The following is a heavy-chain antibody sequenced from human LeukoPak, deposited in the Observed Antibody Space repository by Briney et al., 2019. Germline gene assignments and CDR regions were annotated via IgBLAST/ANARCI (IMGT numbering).Heavy chain of an antibody. CDR1: GFTFSGSA. Sequence: PGGSLRLSCAASGFTFSGSAMHWVRQASGKGLEWVGRIRSKANSYATAYAASVKGRFTISRDDSKNTAYLQMNSLKTEDTAVYYCTRPGSGCPDGSGSYCDYWGQGTLVTVSS. D-gene: IGHD3-10*01. CDR3: TRPGSGCPDGSGSYCDY. V-gene: IGHV3-73*01. J-gene: IGHJ4*02. CDR2: IRSKANSYAT.